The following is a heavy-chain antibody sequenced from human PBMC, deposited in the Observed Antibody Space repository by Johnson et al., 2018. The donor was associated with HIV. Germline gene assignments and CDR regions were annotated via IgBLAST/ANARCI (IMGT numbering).Heavy chain of an antibody. Sequence: MQLVESGGGWVKPGGSLSLSCAASGFTFSDSYMNWIRQAPGNGLEWVSAIGTAGDTYYPGSVKGRFTISRENAKNSLYLQMNSLRAGDTAVYYCARAIGDGYPGMKAFDIWGQGTMVTVSS. J-gene: IGHJ3*02. V-gene: IGHV3-13*01. D-gene: IGHD5-24*01. CDR1: GFTFSDSY. CDR3: ARAIGDGYPGMKAFDI. CDR2: IGTAGDT.